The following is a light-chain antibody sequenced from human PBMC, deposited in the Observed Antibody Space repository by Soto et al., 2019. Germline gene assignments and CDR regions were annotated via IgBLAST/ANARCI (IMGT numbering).Light chain of an antibody. V-gene: IGKV3-11*01. Sequence: EIVLTQSPDTLSLSPGERATLSCRSSQSVSSYLAWYQQKPGQAPRLLMYEASNRATGIPARFSGGGSGTDFTLTISSLGPEDFAVYYCQQRSDWPWTFGQGTKVEIK. CDR2: EAS. CDR3: QQRSDWPWT. J-gene: IGKJ1*01. CDR1: QSVSSY.